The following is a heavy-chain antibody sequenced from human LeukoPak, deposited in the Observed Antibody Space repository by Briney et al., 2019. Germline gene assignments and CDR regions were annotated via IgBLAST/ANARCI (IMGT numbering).Heavy chain of an antibody. CDR1: GGSICSGGYY. CDR2: IYYSGST. CDR3: AREAAAGMTFFDY. J-gene: IGHJ4*02. D-gene: IGHD6-13*01. V-gene: IGHV4-31*03. Sequence: SETLSLTCTVSGGSICSGGYYWSWIRQHPGKGLEWIGYIYYSGSTYYNPSLKSRVTISVDTSKNQFSLKLSSVTAADTAVYYCAREAAAGMTFFDYWGQGTLVTVSS.